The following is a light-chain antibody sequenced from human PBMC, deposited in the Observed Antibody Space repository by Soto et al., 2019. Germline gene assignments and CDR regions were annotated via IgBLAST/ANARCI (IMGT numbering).Light chain of an antibody. V-gene: IGLV3-21*02. CDR3: QVWDSSSDHYV. CDR2: DDN. CDR1: DIASKG. Sequence: SYELTQPPSVSVAPGQTARISCGGNDIASKGVHWSQQKPGQAPVLVVYDDNDRPSGIPERFSGSNSGDTATLTISRVEAGDEADYYCQVWDSSSDHYVFGSGTKLTVL. J-gene: IGLJ1*01.